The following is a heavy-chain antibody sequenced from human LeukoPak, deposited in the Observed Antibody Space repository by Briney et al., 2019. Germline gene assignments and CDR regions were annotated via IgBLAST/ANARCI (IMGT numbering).Heavy chain of an antibody. CDR2: IYSGGRT. D-gene: IGHD6-13*01. CDR3: ARAGPSSSWHQFDY. Sequence: GGSLRLSCAASGFTVSRNYMNWVRQAPGKGLEWVSVIYSGGRTYYADSVKGRFTISRDNSKNTLYLQMNSLRAEDTAVYYCARAGPSSSWHQFDYWGQGTLVAVSS. J-gene: IGHJ4*02. V-gene: IGHV3-66*01. CDR1: GFTVSRNY.